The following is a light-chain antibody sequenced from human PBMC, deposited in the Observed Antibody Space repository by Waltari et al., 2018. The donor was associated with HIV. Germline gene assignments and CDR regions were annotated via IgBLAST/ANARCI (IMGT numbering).Light chain of an antibody. V-gene: IGLV2-8*01. CDR1: SSDIGSYDS. Sequence: QSALAQSPSASGFPGPAVTISCTGTSSDIGSYDSVPSYQQHPGKAPKLMIYDVYKRPSGIPDRFSGSKSGNTASLTVSGLQAEDEANYYCSSYAGSTNRVVFGGGTFLTVL. CDR3: SSYAGSTNRVV. J-gene: IGLJ2*01. CDR2: DVY.